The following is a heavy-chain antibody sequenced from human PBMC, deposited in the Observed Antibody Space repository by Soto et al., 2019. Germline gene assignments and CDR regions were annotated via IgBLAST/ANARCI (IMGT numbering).Heavy chain of an antibody. CDR2: IYYSGST. D-gene: IGHD3-22*01. Sequence: TWETLSLTCTVSGGSISSGDYYWSWIRQPPGKGLEWIGYIYYSGSTYYNPSLKSRVTISVDTSKNQFSLKLSSVTAADTAVYYCARYSSGYSNWFDPWGQGTLVTVSS. CDR1: GGSISSGDYY. V-gene: IGHV4-30-4*01. CDR3: ARYSSGYSNWFDP. J-gene: IGHJ5*02.